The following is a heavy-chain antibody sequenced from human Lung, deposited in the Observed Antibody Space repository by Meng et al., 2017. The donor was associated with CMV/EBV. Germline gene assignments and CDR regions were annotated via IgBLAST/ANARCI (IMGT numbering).Heavy chain of an antibody. CDR2: ISHDGSNK. D-gene: IGHD3-10*01. J-gene: IGHJ3*02. V-gene: IGHV3-30-3*01. CDR1: GFTFSSYI. CDR3: ARIRSYYGSGSYSHDAFDI. Sequence: SCAASGFTFSSYIMHWVRQAPGKGLEWVAVISHDGSNKYYADPVKGRFTISRDNSKNTLYLQMNSLRAEDMAVYYCARIRSYYGSGSYSHDAFDIWXQGPMVTVSS.